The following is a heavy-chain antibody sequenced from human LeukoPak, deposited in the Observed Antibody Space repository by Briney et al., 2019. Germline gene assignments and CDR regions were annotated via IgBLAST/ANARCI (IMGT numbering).Heavy chain of an antibody. J-gene: IGHJ4*02. CDR1: GFTFSSYA. Sequence: GGSLRLSCAASGFTFSSYAMSWVRQAPGKGLDWVSAVSGSGGSTYYADSVKGRFTISRDNSKNTLYLQMNSLRADDTAVYYCAKDQPITGGIPYYFDYWGQGTLVTVSS. CDR2: VSGSGGST. CDR3: AKDQPITGGIPYYFDY. V-gene: IGHV3-23*01. D-gene: IGHD7-27*01.